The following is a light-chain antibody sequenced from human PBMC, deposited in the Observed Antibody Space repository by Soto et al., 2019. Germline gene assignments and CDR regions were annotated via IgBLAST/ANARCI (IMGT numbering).Light chain of an antibody. J-gene: IGLJ2*01. Sequence: QSALTQPASVSGSPGQSITISCTGTSSGVGGYNFVSWYQHHPGKAPKLMIYDVTNRPSGVSDRFSGSKSGNTASLTISGLQAEGEADYYCSSYTTSRQLVFGGGTKVTVL. CDR3: SSYTTSRQLV. V-gene: IGLV2-14*03. CDR2: DVT. CDR1: SSGVGGYNF.